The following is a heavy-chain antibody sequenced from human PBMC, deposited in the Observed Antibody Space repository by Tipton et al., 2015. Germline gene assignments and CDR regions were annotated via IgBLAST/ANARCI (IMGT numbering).Heavy chain of an antibody. CDR3: ARDQGHGRDF. CDR1: GGSVSTSNYY. Sequence: TLSLTCTVSGGSVSTSNYYWGWIRQSPGKGLEWIGYISYSGSTHYNPSLKRRVTISLDTSKNQFSLTLNSVTAADTAVYYCARDQGHGRDFGGQGPPVPVS. J-gene: IGHJ6*02. V-gene: IGHV4-61*01. CDR2: ISYSGST.